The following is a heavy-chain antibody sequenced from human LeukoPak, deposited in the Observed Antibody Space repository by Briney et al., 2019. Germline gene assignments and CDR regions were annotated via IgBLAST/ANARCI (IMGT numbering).Heavy chain of an antibody. J-gene: IGHJ4*02. V-gene: IGHV4-38-2*02. CDR3: ARGFRGGNFDF. CDR2: MYHSGST. D-gene: IGHD3-16*01. CDR1: GYSISSAYY. Sequence: SETLSLTCSVSGYSISSAYYWGWIRQPPGKGLAWIGTMYHSGSTNYNPSLKSRVTISVDTSKNQFSLKLSSVTAADTAVYFCARGFRGGNFDFWGQGTLVTVSS.